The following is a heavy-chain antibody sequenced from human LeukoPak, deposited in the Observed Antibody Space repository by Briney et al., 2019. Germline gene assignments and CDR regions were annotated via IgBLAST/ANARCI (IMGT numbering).Heavy chain of an antibody. Sequence: PSETPSLTCTVSGGSISSYYWSWIRQPPGKGLEWIGYIYYSGSTNYNPSLKSRVTISVDTSKNQFSLKLSSVTAADTAVYYCARGYRYYDILTGYYPYYYYMDVWGKGTTVTVSS. V-gene: IGHV4-59*01. CDR3: ARGYRYYDILTGYYPYYYYMDV. D-gene: IGHD3-9*01. J-gene: IGHJ6*03. CDR2: IYYSGST. CDR1: GGSISSYY.